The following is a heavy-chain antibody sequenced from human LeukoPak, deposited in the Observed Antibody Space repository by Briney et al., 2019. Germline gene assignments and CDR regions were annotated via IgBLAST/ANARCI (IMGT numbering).Heavy chain of an antibody. D-gene: IGHD3-22*01. Sequence: GGSLRLSCAASGFTFSSYAMHWVRQAPGKGLEWVAVISYDGSNKYYADSVKGRFTISRDNAKNSLYLQMNSLRAEDTAVYYCARYRYDSSGYYLDYYYYYYMDVWGKGTTVTVSS. CDR2: ISYDGSNK. J-gene: IGHJ6*03. V-gene: IGHV3-30*04. CDR3: ARYRYDSSGYYLDYYYYYYMDV. CDR1: GFTFSSYA.